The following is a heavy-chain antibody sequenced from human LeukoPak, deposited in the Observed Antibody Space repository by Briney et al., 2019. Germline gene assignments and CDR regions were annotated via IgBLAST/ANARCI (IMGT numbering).Heavy chain of an antibody. J-gene: IGHJ5*02. D-gene: IGHD2-15*01. CDR3: ARAWGGYCSGGSCYLSWFDP. Sequence: ASVKVSCKASGYTFTGYYMHWVRQAPGQGLEWMGWINPNSGGTNYAQKFQGRVTMTRDTSISTAYMELSRLRSDDTAVYYCARAWGGYCSGGSCYLSWFDPWGQGTLVTVSS. CDR2: INPNSGGT. V-gene: IGHV1-2*02. CDR1: GYTFTGYY.